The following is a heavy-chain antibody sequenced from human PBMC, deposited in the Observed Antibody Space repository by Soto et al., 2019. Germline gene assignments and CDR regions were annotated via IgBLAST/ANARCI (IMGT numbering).Heavy chain of an antibody. CDR3: ARGARKTPFDS. V-gene: IGHV4-59*01. CDR2: ISDSGST. J-gene: IGHJ4*02. D-gene: IGHD2-15*01. Sequence: QVQLQESGPGLVKPSETLSLTCTVSGGSISRYYWSWIRQPPGKGLEWIGYISDSGSTNYNPSLTSPVTVSVDTPKNQFPLKLSSVTPADTAVYYCARGARKTPFDSWGQGTLVTVSS. CDR1: GGSISRYY.